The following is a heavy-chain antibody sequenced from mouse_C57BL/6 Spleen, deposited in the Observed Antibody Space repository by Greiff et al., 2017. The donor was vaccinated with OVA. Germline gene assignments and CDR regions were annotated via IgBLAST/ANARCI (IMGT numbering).Heavy chain of an antibody. CDR3: ARKGGGYYDYFDY. V-gene: IGHV1-85*01. J-gene: IGHJ2*01. CDR2: IYPRDGST. D-gene: IGHD2-3*01. CDR1: GYTFTSYD. Sequence: QVQLQQSGPELVKPGASVKLSCKASGYTFTSYDINWVKQRPGQGLEWIGWIYPRDGSTKYNEKFKGKATLTVDTSSSTAYMELHSLTSEDSAVYFCARKGGGYYDYFDYWGQGTTLTVSS.